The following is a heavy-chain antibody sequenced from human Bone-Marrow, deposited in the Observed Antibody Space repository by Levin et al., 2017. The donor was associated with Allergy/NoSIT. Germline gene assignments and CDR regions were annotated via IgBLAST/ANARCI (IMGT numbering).Heavy chain of an antibody. D-gene: IGHD4-17*01. Sequence: SETLSLTCTVSGGSISSSGYYWGWIRQPPGKGLEWIGSIYYSGTTDYKPSLSSRVTISLDSSKDQFLLKLSSVTAADTAVYYCARHDYDAKGSNWFDPWGQGTLVSVSS. CDR3: ARHDYDAKGSNWFDP. CDR1: GGSISSSGYY. V-gene: IGHV4-39*01. CDR2: IYYSGTT. J-gene: IGHJ5*02.